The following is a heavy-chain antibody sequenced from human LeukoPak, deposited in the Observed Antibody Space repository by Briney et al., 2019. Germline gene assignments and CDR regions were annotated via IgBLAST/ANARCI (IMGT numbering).Heavy chain of an antibody. CDR3: AGAYSAYDPFDY. J-gene: IGHJ4*02. CDR2: LNADGNSI. CDR1: GFTFSSYG. D-gene: IGHD5-12*01. Sequence: GGSLRLSCAASGFTFSSYGMSWVRQAPGKGLVWVSRLNADGNSITYADSVRGRFTISRDNAKNTVHLQMNSLRVEDTAIYFCAGAYSAYDPFDYWGQGILVTVSS. V-gene: IGHV3-74*01.